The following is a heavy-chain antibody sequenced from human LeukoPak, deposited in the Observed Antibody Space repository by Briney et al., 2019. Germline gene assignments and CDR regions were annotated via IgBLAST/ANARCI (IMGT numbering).Heavy chain of an antibody. J-gene: IGHJ3*02. CDR1: GYTFTGYY. CDR3: ARVLRDDSSGYYYSPRGNAFDI. D-gene: IGHD3-22*01. Sequence: ASVKVSCKASGYTFTGYYMHWVRQAPGQGLEWMGRINPNSGGTNYAQKFQGRVTMTRDTSISTAYMELSRLRSDDTAVYYGARVLRDDSSGYYYSPRGNAFDIWGQGTMVTVSS. CDR2: INPNSGGT. V-gene: IGHV1-2*06.